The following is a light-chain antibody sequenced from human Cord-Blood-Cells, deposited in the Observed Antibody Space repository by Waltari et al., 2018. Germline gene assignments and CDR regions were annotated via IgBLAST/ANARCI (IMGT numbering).Light chain of an antibody. V-gene: IGKV1-39*01. Sequence: IQMTQSPSSLSASVGDRVTITCRASQSISSYLNWYQQKPGKAPKLLIYAASSLQSGVPSRFSGRGSGTDFTLTISSLQPEDFATYYCQQGYSTPYTFGQGTKLEIK. CDR1: QSISSY. J-gene: IGKJ2*01. CDR2: AAS. CDR3: QQGYSTPYT.